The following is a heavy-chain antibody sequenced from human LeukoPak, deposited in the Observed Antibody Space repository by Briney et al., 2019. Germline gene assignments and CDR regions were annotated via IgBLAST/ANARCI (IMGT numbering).Heavy chain of an antibody. CDR3: ARQRRRATVTTLTSSVDYGMDG. J-gene: IGHJ6*04. Sequence: GASVKVSCKASGGAFSSYAISWVRQAPGQGLEWMGGTIPIFGTANYAQKFQGRVTITADKSTSTAYMQLSSLRSEDTAVYYCARQRRRATVTTLTSSVDYGMDGWGKGTTVTASS. CDR2: TIPIFGTA. V-gene: IGHV1-69*06. CDR1: GGAFSSYA. D-gene: IGHD4-17*01.